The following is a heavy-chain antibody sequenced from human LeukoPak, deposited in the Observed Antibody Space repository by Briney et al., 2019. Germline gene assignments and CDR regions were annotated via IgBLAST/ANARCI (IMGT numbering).Heavy chain of an antibody. V-gene: IGHV3-30*03. J-gene: IGHJ4*02. D-gene: IGHD3-10*01. CDR3: ARDMGYYYGSGTYPPENDY. CDR2: VSFEGSNK. CDR1: GFTFSRYG. Sequence: PGRSLRLSCAASGFTFSRYGMHWVRQAPGKGLEWVAVVSFEGSNKYYADSVKGRFTISRDNSKNTLSLQMNSLRPEDTAVYYCARDMGYYYGSGTYPPENDYWGQGTLVTVSS.